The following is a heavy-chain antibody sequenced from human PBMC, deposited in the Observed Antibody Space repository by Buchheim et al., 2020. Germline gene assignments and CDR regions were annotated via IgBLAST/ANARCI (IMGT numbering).Heavy chain of an antibody. CDR2: TSYDGTNK. Sequence: QVHLVESGGGVVQPGRSLRLSCVASGFTFSSSAMHWVRQAPGKGLEWVAVTSYDGTNKYYETSVKGRFTISRDNSKNTLYLQMNSLRAEDTAVYYCAKDREGFQGQRPDYWGQGTL. CDR1: GFTFSSSA. D-gene: IGHD1-1*01. V-gene: IGHV3-30-3*01. J-gene: IGHJ4*02. CDR3: AKDREGFQGQRPDY.